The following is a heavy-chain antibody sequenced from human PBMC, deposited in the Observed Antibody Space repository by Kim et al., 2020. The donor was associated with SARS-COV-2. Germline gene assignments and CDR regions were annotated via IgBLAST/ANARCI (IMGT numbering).Heavy chain of an antibody. V-gene: IGHV4-39*02. CDR3: ARPVRGARHDAYDF. CDR2: VHDSGDT. D-gene: IGHD3-10*02. J-gene: IGHJ3*01. CDR1: GGSIGSNNYY. Sequence: SETLSLTCTVSGGSIGSNNYYWGWIRQPPGKTLVWIGSVHDSGDTDYTPTLKSRVTISLDTPNNPLSLNLTSVTAADTAVYYCARPVRGARHDAYDFWC.